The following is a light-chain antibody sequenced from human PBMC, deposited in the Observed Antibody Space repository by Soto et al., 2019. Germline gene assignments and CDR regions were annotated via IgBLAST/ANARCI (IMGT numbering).Light chain of an antibody. CDR2: AAS. V-gene: IGKV3-20*01. Sequence: EIVLTQSPGTLSLSPGERATLSCRASQSVSSSYLGWYQQKPGQAPRLLIYAASSRATGIPDRFSGSGSGTDFTLTIRRLEPEDFAVYYCQQYGSSLTWTFGQGTKVDIK. CDR1: QSVSSSY. CDR3: QQYGSSLTWT. J-gene: IGKJ1*01.